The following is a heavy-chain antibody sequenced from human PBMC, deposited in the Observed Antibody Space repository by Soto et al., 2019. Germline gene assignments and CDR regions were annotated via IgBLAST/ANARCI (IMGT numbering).Heavy chain of an antibody. CDR1: GYSFTSYW. V-gene: IGHV5-51*01. Sequence: GESLKISCKGSGYSFTSYWIGWVRQMPGKGLEWMGIIYPGDSDTRYSPSFQGQVTISADKSISTAYLQWSSLKVSDTAMYYCARSGTGTTRGGAFDIWGQGTMVTVSS. CDR2: IYPGDSDT. J-gene: IGHJ3*02. CDR3: ARSGTGTTRGGAFDI. D-gene: IGHD1-1*01.